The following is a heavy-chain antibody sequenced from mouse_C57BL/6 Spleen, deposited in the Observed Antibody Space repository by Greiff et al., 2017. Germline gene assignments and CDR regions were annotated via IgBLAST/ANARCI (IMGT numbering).Heavy chain of an antibody. J-gene: IGHJ3*01. CDR3: ARSNYYGSSSWAY. Sequence: VQLQQPGAELVKPGASVKLSCKASGYTFTSYWMHWVKQRPGQGLEWIGMIHPNSGSTNYNEKFKSKATLTVDKSSSTAYMQLSSLTSEDSAVYYCARSNYYGSSSWAYWGQGTLVTVSA. CDR2: IHPNSGST. V-gene: IGHV1-64*01. CDR1: GYTFTSYW. D-gene: IGHD1-1*01.